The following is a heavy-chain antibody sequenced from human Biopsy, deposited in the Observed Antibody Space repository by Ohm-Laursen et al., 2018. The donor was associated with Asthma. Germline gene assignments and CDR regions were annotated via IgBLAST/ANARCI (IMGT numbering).Heavy chain of an antibody. D-gene: IGHD5-12*01. CDR1: GFMFRSFG. Sequence: SLRLSCAASGFMFRSFGMHWVRQAPGKGLEWVAVISYDGNHKFYEDSVKGRFTISRDNSKNTLYLQMNSLRTEDTAVYYCAERRGDSGHDNDYWGQGTLVIVSS. V-gene: IGHV3-30*18. J-gene: IGHJ4*02. CDR2: ISYDGNHK. CDR3: AERRGDSGHDNDY.